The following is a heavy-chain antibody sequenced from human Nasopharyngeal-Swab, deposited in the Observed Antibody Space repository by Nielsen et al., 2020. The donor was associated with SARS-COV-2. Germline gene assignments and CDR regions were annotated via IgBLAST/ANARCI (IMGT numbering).Heavy chain of an antibody. CDR2: ISYDGSLK. CDR3: ARGGSSGESSFDY. CDR1: GFTFSSYA. D-gene: IGHD5-12*01. V-gene: IGHV3-30-3*01. J-gene: IGHJ4*02. Sequence: LKISCEASGFTFSSYAMHWVRQAPGKGLEWGAVISYDGSLKKSADSVGGRFTITRDNSKNTLYLQMKSLRTDDTAVFYCARGGSSGESSFDYWGQGTLVTVSA.